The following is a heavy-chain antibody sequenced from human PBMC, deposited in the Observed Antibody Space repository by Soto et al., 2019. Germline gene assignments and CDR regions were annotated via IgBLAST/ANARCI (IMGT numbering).Heavy chain of an antibody. CDR3: ARDRVDRPNWFDP. V-gene: IGHV4-31*03. Sequence: SETLSLTCTVSGGSISSGGYYWSWIRQHPGKGLEWIGYIYYSGSTYYNPSLKSRVTISVDTSKNQFSLKLSSVTAADTAVYYCARDRVDRPNWFDPWGQGTLVTVSS. J-gene: IGHJ5*02. D-gene: IGHD2-15*01. CDR2: IYYSGST. CDR1: GGSISSGGYY.